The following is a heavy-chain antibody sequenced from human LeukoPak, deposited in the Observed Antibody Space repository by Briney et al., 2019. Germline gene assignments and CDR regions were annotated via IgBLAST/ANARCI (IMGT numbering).Heavy chain of an antibody. D-gene: IGHD1-26*01. Sequence: ASVKVSCKASGYTFTSYGISWVRQAPGQGLEWMGWISAYNGNTNYAQKLQGRVTMTTDTSTSTAYMELRSLRSDDTAVYYCAREESHSGSYHYYYYYYMDVWGKGTTVTVSS. CDR1: GYTFTSYG. J-gene: IGHJ6*03. CDR2: ISAYNGNT. CDR3: AREESHSGSYHYYYYYYMDV. V-gene: IGHV1-18*01.